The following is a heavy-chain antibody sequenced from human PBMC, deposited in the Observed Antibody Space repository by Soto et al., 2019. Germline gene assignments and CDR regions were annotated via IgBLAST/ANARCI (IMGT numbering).Heavy chain of an antibody. J-gene: IGHJ4*02. CDR1: GLTFRNDW. V-gene: IGHV3-7*03. Sequence: GGSLRLSCAGSGLTFRNDWLSWVRQAPGKGLEWVANINQDGSERYYVDSVMGRFTISRDNVENSLYLQLNSLRPEDTAVYYCAVYGYGVSAAAYWGQGTLVTVSS. CDR3: AVYGYGVSAAAY. CDR2: INQDGSER. D-gene: IGHD4-17*01.